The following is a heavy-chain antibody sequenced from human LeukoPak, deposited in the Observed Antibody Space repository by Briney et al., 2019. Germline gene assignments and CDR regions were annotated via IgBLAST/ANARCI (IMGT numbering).Heavy chain of an antibody. Sequence: ASVKVSCKASGGTFSSYAISWVRQAPGQGLEWMGIINPSGGSTSYAQKFQGRVTMTRDTSTSTVYMELSSLRSEDTAVYYCARDRIVVVTGYYYYYYMDVWGKGTTVTISS. J-gene: IGHJ6*03. CDR3: ARDRIVVVTGYYYYYYMDV. V-gene: IGHV1-46*01. CDR1: GGTFSSYA. CDR2: INPSGGST. D-gene: IGHD2-21*02.